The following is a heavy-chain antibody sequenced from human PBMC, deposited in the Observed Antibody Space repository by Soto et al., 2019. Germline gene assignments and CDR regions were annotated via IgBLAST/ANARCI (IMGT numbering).Heavy chain of an antibody. J-gene: IGHJ3*02. Sequence: QVQLQESGPGLVKPSETLSLTCTVSGGSISSYYWSWIRQPPGKGLEWIGYIYYSGSTNYNPSLKSRVTISVDTSKNQFSLKLSSVTAADTAVYYCARQMISLPPRAFDIWGQGTMVTVSS. V-gene: IGHV4-59*01. D-gene: IGHD3-22*01. CDR1: GGSISSYY. CDR3: ARQMISLPPRAFDI. CDR2: IYYSGST.